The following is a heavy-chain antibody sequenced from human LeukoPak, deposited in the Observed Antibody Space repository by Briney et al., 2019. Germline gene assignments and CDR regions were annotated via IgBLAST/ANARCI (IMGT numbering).Heavy chain of an antibody. CDR2: IISIVETA. Sequence: SVKVSCKASGGTFSNYALNWVRQAPGQGLEWMGGIISIVETANYAQKFQGRVTISTDESTSTVFMELHSLRSEDTAVYYCTTDPRITVAGTGYYYYYMDVWGKGTTVTVSS. CDR3: TTDPRITVAGTGYYYYYMDV. D-gene: IGHD6-19*01. CDR1: GGTFSNYA. V-gene: IGHV1-69*05. J-gene: IGHJ6*03.